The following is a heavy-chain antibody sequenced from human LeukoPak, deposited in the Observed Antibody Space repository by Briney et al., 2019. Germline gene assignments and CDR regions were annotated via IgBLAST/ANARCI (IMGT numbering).Heavy chain of an antibody. Sequence: GGSLRLSCAASGFTFSSYAMSWVRQAPGKGLEWVSAISGSGGSTYYADSVKGRFTISRDNSKNTLYLQMNSLRAEDTAVYYCAKDGLGMIVVASDCWGQGALVTVSS. J-gene: IGHJ4*02. CDR2: ISGSGGST. CDR3: AKDGLGMIVVASDC. D-gene: IGHD3-22*01. CDR1: GFTFSSYA. V-gene: IGHV3-23*01.